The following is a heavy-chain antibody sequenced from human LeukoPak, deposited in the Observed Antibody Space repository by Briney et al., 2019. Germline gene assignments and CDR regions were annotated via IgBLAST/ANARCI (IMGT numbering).Heavy chain of an antibody. CDR3: ARGYCSGGTCYLVENWLDP. V-gene: IGHV1-2*06. J-gene: IGHJ5*02. D-gene: IGHD2-15*01. Sequence: ASVKVSCKASGYTLTAYYIYWVRQAPGQGLEWMGRINPNSGGTDYAQNFQGRVTMTRDASISTAYMELSRLRSDDTAVYYCARGYCSGGTCYLVENWLDPWGQGTLVTVSS. CDR1: GYTLTAYY. CDR2: INPNSGGT.